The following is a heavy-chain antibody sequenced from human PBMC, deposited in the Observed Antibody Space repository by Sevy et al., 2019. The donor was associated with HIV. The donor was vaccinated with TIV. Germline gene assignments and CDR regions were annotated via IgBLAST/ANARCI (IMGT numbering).Heavy chain of an antibody. CDR2: ISYDGIIK. CDR3: AREGGYTSAWSPGNH. Sequence: GGSLRLSCAASGFTFNTHAMHWVRQAPGKGLESVALISYDGIIKYYTDSVKGRLTISRDNSKNNLSLQMNSLRVEDTAVYYCAREGGYTSAWSPGNHWGQGTLVTVSS. V-gene: IGHV3-30*04. J-gene: IGHJ4*02. CDR1: GFTFNTHA. D-gene: IGHD6-19*01.